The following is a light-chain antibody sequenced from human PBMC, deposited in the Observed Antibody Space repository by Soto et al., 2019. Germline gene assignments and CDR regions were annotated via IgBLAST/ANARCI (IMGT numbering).Light chain of an antibody. Sequence: IDMTQAPSSLSASVGDRVTXXXXAGQDVVNYLNWYQQKPGKAPRLLIYAASSLQSGVPSRFSGSGTGTTFTLTITDLQPEDVATYYCQQSRTTAYTFAQGTK. V-gene: IGKV1-39*01. CDR3: QQSRTTAYT. CDR2: AAS. J-gene: IGKJ2*01. CDR1: QDVVNY.